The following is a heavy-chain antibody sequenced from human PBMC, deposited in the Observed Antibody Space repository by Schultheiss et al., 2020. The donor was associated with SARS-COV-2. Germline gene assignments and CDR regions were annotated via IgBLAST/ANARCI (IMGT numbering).Heavy chain of an antibody. CDR1: GGSFSSYY. V-gene: IGHV4-59*01. CDR2: IFYSGSTSSNYNYSGTT. J-gene: IGHJ5*02. D-gene: IGHD6-13*01. Sequence: SETLSLTCTVSGGSFSSYYWSWIRQPPGKGLEWIGYIFYSGSTSSNYNYSGTTNYNPSLKSRVTISADTSKNQFSLKLSSVTAADTALYYCARQTGYSSSWYGENWFDPWGQGILVTVSS. CDR3: ARQTGYSSSWYGENWFDP.